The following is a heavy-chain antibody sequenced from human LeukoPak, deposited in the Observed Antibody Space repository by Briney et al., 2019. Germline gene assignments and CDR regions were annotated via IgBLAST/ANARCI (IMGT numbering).Heavy chain of an antibody. V-gene: IGHV3-23*01. Sequence: GGSLRLSCAVAGITLSNYGMSWVRQAPGKGLEWVAGISGSAGGTYYADSVKGRFTISRDNAKNTLYLQLNNLRAEDTAVYFCAKRGVVIRVILVGFYKEAYYFDSWGQGALVTVSS. CDR3: AKRGVVIRVILVGFYKEAYYFDS. CDR1: GITLSNYG. J-gene: IGHJ4*02. D-gene: IGHD3-22*01. CDR2: ISGSAGGT.